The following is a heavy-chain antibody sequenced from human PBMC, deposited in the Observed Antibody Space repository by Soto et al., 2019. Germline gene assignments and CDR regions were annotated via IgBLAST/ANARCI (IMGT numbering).Heavy chain of an antibody. V-gene: IGHV3-74*01. J-gene: IGHJ4*02. CDR3: VRDTIFDY. CDR1: GVTFTNYW. D-gene: IGHD3-9*01. Sequence: VGSLRLSCATSGVTFTNYWMHWVRQVPGKGLVWVSRINSDGSSDSYADSVRGRFTISRDNAKNTLNLQMNSLRAEDTAVYYCVRDTIFDYWGQGTLVTVSS. CDR2: INSDGSSD.